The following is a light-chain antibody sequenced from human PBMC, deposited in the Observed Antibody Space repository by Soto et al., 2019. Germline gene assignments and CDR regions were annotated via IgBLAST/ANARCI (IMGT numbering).Light chain of an antibody. CDR3: CSYAGSYTFYV. Sequence: QSALTQPPSVSGSPGQSVTISWTGTSSDVGGYHYVSWYQQDTGNAPKLMIYDVSKRPSGVPDRFSGSKSGNTASLTISGLEAEDEADYYCCSYAGSYTFYVFGTGTKVTVL. J-gene: IGLJ1*01. CDR1: SSDVGGYHY. V-gene: IGLV2-11*01. CDR2: DVS.